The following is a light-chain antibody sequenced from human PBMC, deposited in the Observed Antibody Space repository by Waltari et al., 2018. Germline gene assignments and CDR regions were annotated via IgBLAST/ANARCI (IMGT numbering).Light chain of an antibody. CDR2: DVR. V-gene: IGLV2-14*03. J-gene: IGLJ3*02. Sequence: QSALSQPASVSGSPGQSITIPRTGTSSALGGHSSVSWYQQHPGKAPKLMIYDVRNRPSGVSYRFSGSKSANTASLTISGLQAEDEADYYCSSYTDSFTVVFGGGTRLTVL. CDR3: SSYTDSFTVV. CDR1: SSALGGHSS.